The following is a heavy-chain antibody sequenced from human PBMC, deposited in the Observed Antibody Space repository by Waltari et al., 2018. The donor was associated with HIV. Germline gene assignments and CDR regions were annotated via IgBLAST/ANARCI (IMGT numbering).Heavy chain of an antibody. J-gene: IGHJ4*02. V-gene: IGHV3-7*01. CDR1: GFTFRSYW. Sequence: EVQLVESGGGLVQPEGSLRLSCAASGFTFRSYWMSWVRQAPGKGVEWVGKKKKNGSEVYYGDSVNGRFTIARDNAKNSLYLQMNSLRAEDTAVYFCARRGGRSSPLGYWGQGTLVTVSS. D-gene: IGHD6-13*01. CDR2: KKKNGSEV. CDR3: ARRGGRSSPLGY.